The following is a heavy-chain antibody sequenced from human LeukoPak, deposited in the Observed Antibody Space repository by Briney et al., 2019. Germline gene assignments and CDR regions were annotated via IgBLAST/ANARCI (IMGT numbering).Heavy chain of an antibody. CDR3: ARVLIAVAGAYYYYMDV. V-gene: IGHV1-18*01. CDR2: ISAYNGNT. D-gene: IGHD6-19*01. J-gene: IGHJ6*03. CDR1: GYTFTSYG. Sequence: ASVKVSCKASGYTFTSYGISWVRQAPGQGLEWMGWISAYNGNTNYAQKLQGRVTMTTDTSTSTAYMELRSLRSDDTAVYYCARVLIAVAGAYYYYMDVWGKGTTVTVSS.